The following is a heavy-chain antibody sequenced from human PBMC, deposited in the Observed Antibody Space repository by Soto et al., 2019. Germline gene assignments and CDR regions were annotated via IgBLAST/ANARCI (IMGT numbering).Heavy chain of an antibody. V-gene: IGHV3-30*18. CDR1: GFTFSSYG. CDR2: ISYDGSNK. CDR3: AKDKADYYDSSGYLSY. Sequence: GGSLRLSCTASGFTFSSYGMHWVRQAPGKGLEWVAVISYDGSNKYYADSVKGRFTISRDNSKNTLYLQMNSLRAEDTAVYYCAKDKADYYDSSGYLSYWGQGTLVTVSS. D-gene: IGHD3-22*01. J-gene: IGHJ4*02.